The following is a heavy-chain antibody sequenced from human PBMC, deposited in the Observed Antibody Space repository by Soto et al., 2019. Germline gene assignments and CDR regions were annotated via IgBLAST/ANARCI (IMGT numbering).Heavy chain of an antibody. J-gene: IGHJ6*02. V-gene: IGHV1-18*01. CDR2: ISAYNGNT. Sequence: ASVKVSCKSSGYTFTSHGITWVRQAPGQGLEWMGWISAYNGNTNYAQKLQGRVTMTTDTSTSTAYMELRSLRSEDTAVYYCARDNTYYYDSSGYSLPPYYYYGMDVWGQGTTVTVSS. CDR3: ARDNTYYYDSSGYSLPPYYYYGMDV. D-gene: IGHD3-22*01. CDR1: GYTFTSHG.